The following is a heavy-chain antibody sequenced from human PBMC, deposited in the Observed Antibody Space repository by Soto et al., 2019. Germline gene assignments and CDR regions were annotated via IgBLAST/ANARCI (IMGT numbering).Heavy chain of an antibody. D-gene: IGHD3-3*01. CDR3: ARRYYDFWSGYYPFDY. V-gene: IGHV4-39*01. CDR2: IYYSGST. J-gene: IGHJ4*02. Sequence: SEPLSRTCTVSGGSISSGSYYWGRIRQPPGKGLEWIGSIYYSGSTYYNPSLKSRVTISVDTSKNQFSLKLSSVTAADTAVYYCARRYYDFWSGYYPFDYWGQG. CDR1: GGSISSGSYY.